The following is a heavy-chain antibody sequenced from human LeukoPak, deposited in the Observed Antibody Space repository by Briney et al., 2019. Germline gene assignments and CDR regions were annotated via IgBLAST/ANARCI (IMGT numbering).Heavy chain of an antibody. CDR2: IIPILGIA. J-gene: IGHJ4*02. D-gene: IGHD2-21*02. Sequence: SVKVSCKASGGTFSSYAISWVRQAPGQGLEWMGRIIPILGIANYAQKFQGRVTITADKSTSTAYMELSSLRSEDTAVYYCARGLGSDHFDYWGQGTLVTVSS. CDR1: GGTFSSYA. V-gene: IGHV1-69*04. CDR3: ARGLGSDHFDY.